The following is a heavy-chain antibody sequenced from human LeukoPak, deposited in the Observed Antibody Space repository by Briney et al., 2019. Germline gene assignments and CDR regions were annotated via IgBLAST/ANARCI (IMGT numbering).Heavy chain of an antibody. V-gene: IGHV3-23*01. D-gene: IGHD6-19*01. Sequence: GGSLRLSCAASGFTFSGFAMSWVRRTPGKGLEWVSGISGSGDNTLYADSVKGRFTISRDNSKNTLYLEMNSLRAEDTAVYYCAKDQGSGWGLTFDYWGQGTLVTVSS. CDR1: GFTFSGFA. CDR3: AKDQGSGWGLTFDY. CDR2: ISGSGDNT. J-gene: IGHJ4*02.